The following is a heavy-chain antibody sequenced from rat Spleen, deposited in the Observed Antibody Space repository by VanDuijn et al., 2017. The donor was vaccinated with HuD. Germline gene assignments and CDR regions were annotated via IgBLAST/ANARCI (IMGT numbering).Heavy chain of an antibody. CDR1: GFNFNDYW. D-gene: IGHD1-8*01. CDR3: ARRGVTTVATNFDY. J-gene: IGHJ2*01. CDR2: IPNTGGNI. Sequence: EVKLVESGGGLVQPGRSLKLSCAASGFNFNDYWMGWVRQAPGKGLEWIASIPNTGGNIYYPDSVKGRFTISRDNAKSTLYLQMNSLRSEDTATYYCARRGVTTVATNFDYWGQGVMVTVSS. V-gene: IGHV5-31*01.